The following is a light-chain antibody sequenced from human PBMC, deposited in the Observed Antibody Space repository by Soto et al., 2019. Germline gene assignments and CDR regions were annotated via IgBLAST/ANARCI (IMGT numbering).Light chain of an antibody. J-gene: IGLJ1*01. CDR1: SSDVGGYDY. V-gene: IGLV2-14*01. CDR2: EVS. Sequence: QSSRAQPASVSGSPGQSITISCTGTSSDVGGYDYVSWYQHHPGKAPKLTIYEVSNRPSGVSNRFSGSKSGNTASLTISGLQAEDEAEYYCSSYPSSSTDVFGTGTKVTV. CDR3: SSYPSSSTDV.